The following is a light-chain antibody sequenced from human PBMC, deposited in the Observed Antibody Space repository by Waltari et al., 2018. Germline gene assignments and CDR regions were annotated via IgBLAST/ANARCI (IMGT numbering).Light chain of an antibody. CDR2: EVN. Sequence: QSALTQPASVSGSPGQSITISCPGTSSDVGTYNSVSWYQQPPGKGPKLIIYEVNKRSSGVSNRVSGSKSGNTASLTISGLQTEDEADYYCSSYTGWIYVFGSGTKVTVL. J-gene: IGLJ1*01. CDR1: SSDVGTYNS. V-gene: IGLV2-14*02. CDR3: SSYTGWIYV.